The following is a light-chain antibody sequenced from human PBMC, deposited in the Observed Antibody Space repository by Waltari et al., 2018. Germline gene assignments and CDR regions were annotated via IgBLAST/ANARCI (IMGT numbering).Light chain of an antibody. CDR1: NIGSKN. J-gene: IGLJ2*01. CDR2: ANA. Sequence: SYELTQPPSVSAASGQTARITCEGDNIGSKNVHWYQQKSPQAPVLVIFANAKRPSGTPERFSGSNSGITATLTISRVEAGDEADYYCHVWDTNTKDAVFGGGTRLTVL. V-gene: IGLV3-21*02. CDR3: HVWDTNTKDAV.